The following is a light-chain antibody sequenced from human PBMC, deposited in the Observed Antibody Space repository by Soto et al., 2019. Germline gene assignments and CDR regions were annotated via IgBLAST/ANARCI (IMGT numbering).Light chain of an antibody. J-gene: IGKJ5*01. Sequence: EIVLTQSPGTLSLSPGERATLSCRASQSVNNKYLAWYRQRPGQDTKLLIYGASTRATGIPDRFSGSGSGTDFTLTISRLESEDFAVYYCQQYAGAFTFGQGTRLEIK. CDR1: QSVNNKY. CDR2: GAS. CDR3: QQYAGAFT. V-gene: IGKV3-20*01.